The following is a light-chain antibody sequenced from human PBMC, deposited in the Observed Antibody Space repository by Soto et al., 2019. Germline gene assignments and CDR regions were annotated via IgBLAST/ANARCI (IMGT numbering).Light chain of an antibody. V-gene: IGLV1-47*01. CDR1: TSNIGNNY. CDR2: ANN. Sequence: QSVLTQPPSASGTPGQRVTISCSGSTSNIGNNYVYWYQQFPGMAPKLLIFANNQRPSGVPDRFSGSKSGTSASLAISGLRSEDEADYYCAAWDDSLSGVVFGGGTQLTVL. CDR3: AAWDDSLSGVV. J-gene: IGLJ2*01.